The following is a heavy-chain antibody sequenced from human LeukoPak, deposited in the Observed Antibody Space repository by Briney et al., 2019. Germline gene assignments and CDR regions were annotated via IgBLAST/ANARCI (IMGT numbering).Heavy chain of an antibody. V-gene: IGHV3-23*01. D-gene: IGHD5-12*01. Sequence: PGGSLRLSCAVSGFTLSNYVMSWVRQAPGKGLEWVSGIIGSGDITYYADSVKGRFTISRDNSKNTLYLQMSTLRADDTGVYYCARAARGYHYWGQGTLVTVSS. CDR2: IIGSGDIT. CDR1: GFTLSNYV. J-gene: IGHJ4*02. CDR3: ARAARGYHY.